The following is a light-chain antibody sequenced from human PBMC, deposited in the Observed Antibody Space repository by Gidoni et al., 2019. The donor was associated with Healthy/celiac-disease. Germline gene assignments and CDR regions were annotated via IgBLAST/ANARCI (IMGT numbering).Light chain of an antibody. J-gene: IGKJ2*01. V-gene: IGKV3D-15*01. CDR2: GAS. CDR1: QSVSSN. Sequence: EIVMTQSPATLSVSPGERATLSCRASQSVSSNLAWYQQKPGQAPRLLIYGASTRATGIPARFRGSGSGKEFTLTISSLQSEDFAVYYCQQYNNWQYTFGQGTKLEIK. CDR3: QQYNNWQYT.